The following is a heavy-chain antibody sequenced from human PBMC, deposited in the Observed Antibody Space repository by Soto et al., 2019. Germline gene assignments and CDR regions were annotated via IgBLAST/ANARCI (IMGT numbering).Heavy chain of an antibody. CDR2: LSVSNGNT. D-gene: IGHD2-15*01. CDR3: AKGGWLEY. CDR1: GFSFSSND. V-gene: IGHV3-23*01. J-gene: IGHJ4*02. Sequence: VQLLESGGGLVQPGGSLRLSCEASGFSFSSNDMSWVRQTPGKGLEWVSTLSVSNGNTWYADSVKGRFTVSRDDSQNTVLIEMKSLIAEDSAVDYCAKGGWLEYWGQGTLVTVSA.